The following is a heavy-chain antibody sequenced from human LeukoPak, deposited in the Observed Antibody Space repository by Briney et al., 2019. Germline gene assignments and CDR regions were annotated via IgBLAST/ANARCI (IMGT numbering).Heavy chain of an antibody. CDR2: INPNSGGT. CDR1: VYTCTGYY. CDR3: ARATYSSSWYPY. Sequence: ASVKVSFKSSVYTCTGYYMHWVRQPPGQGLEWMGRINPNSGGTNNAQKFQGRVTMTKYTSISTAYMELSRLRSDDTAVYYCARATYSSSWYPYWGQGTLVTVSS. J-gene: IGHJ4*02. V-gene: IGHV1-2*06. D-gene: IGHD6-13*01.